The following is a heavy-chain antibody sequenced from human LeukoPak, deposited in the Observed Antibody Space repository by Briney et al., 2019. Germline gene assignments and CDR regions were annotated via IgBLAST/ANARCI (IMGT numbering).Heavy chain of an antibody. CDR2: ISGTGGST. Sequence: GGSLRLSCAASGFTFSSSGMSWVRQAPGKGLEWASVISGTGGSTYYADSVKGRFTISRDNSENTLYLQMNSLRPEDTALYYCAKVDIWGSYRLLFEYWGQGTLVTVSS. CDR1: GFTFSSSG. V-gene: IGHV3-23*01. J-gene: IGHJ4*02. D-gene: IGHD3-16*02. CDR3: AKVDIWGSYRLLFEY.